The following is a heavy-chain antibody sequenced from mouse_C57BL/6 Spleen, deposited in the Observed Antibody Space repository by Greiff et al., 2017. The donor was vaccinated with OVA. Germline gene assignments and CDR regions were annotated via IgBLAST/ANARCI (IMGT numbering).Heavy chain of an antibody. J-gene: IGHJ4*01. V-gene: IGHV1-82*01. D-gene: IGHD4-1*01. CDR3: ESLTPYYAMDD. Sequence: QVQLQQSGPELVKPGASVKISCKASGYAFSSSWMNWVKQRPGKGLEWIGRIYPGDGDTKYNGKFKGKATLTSDKSSSTAYMQLSRLTSEDSAVYGCESLTPYYAMDDWGQGTSGTVSA. CDR1: GYAFSSSW. CDR2: IYPGDGDT.